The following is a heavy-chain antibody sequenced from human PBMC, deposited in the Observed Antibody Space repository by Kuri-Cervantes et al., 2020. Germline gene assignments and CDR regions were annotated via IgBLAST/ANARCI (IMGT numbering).Heavy chain of an antibody. CDR1: GGSISDYY. V-gene: IGHV4-59*01. CDR3: ARGLPKPIYYGMDV. CDR2: IYYSGSA. Sequence: GSLRLSCTVSGGSISDYYWSWIRQPPGNGLEWIGYIYYSGSANYNPSLKSRVTISVDTSKNQFSLKLSSVTAADTAVYYCARGLPKPIYYGMDVWGQGTTVTVSS. J-gene: IGHJ6*02.